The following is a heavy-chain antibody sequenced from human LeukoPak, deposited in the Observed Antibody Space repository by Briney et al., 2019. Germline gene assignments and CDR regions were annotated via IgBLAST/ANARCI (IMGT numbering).Heavy chain of an antibody. V-gene: IGHV4-59*01. J-gene: IGHJ4*02. D-gene: IGHD6-6*01. CDR3: ARVSPRSIAARGSFDY. CDR2: IYYSGST. CDR1: GGSISSYY. Sequence: SETLSLTCTVSGGSISSYYWSWIRQPPGKGLEWIGYIYYSGSTNYNPSLKSRVTISVDTSKNQFSLRLSSVTAADTAVYYCARVSPRSIAARGSFDYRGQGTLVTVSS.